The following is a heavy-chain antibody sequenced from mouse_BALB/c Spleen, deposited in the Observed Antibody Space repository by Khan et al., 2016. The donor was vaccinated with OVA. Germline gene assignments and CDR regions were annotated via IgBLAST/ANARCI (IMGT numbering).Heavy chain of an antibody. Sequence: EVQLVESGGGLVKSGGSLKLSCAASGFTFSTYAMSWVRQTPEKRLEWVATISTGDTYTNYPDSVKGRFTISRDNAKSTPYLQMSSLRSEDTAMYYCARTPFTTVVATSYWFFDVWGEGTTVTVST. CDR1: GFTFSTYA. D-gene: IGHD1-1*01. CDR3: ARTPFTTVVATSYWFFDV. J-gene: IGHJ1*01. V-gene: IGHV5-9-3*01. CDR2: ISTGDTYT.